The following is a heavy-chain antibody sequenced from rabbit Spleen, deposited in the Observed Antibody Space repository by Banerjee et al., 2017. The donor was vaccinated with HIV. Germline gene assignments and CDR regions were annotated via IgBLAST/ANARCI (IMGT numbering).Heavy chain of an antibody. CDR2: IYGGSSDDA. CDR1: GFTLTTYW. CDR3: ASDNTAYYYNF. J-gene: IGHJ4*01. V-gene: IGHV1S45*01. D-gene: IGHD1-1*01. Sequence: QEQLEESGGGLVKPEGSLTLTCKASGFTLTTYWMCWVRQAPGKGLEWIGCIYGGSSDDAYYASWAKGRFTISKTSSTTVTLQMTSLTAADTATYFCASDNTAYYYNFWGQGTLVTVS.